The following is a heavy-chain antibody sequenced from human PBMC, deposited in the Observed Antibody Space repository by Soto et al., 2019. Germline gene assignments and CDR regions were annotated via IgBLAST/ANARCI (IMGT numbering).Heavy chain of an antibody. Sequence: ASVKVSCKDSGYTFTSYSMHWVRQAPGQRLEWMGWINAGNGNTKYSQKFQGRVTITRDTSASTAYMELSSLRSEDTAVYYCARVKAEDRPHNHPTNPSYWGQGTLVTVSS. CDR1: GYTFTSYS. D-gene: IGHD1-1*01. J-gene: IGHJ4*02. V-gene: IGHV1-3*01. CDR2: INAGNGNT. CDR3: ARVKAEDRPHNHPTNPSY.